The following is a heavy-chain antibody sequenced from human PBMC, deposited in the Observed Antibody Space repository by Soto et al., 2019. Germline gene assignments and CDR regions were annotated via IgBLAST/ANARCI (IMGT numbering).Heavy chain of an antibody. CDR3: ARVPDYGDYDGFNPEFDY. V-gene: IGHV4-31*03. D-gene: IGHD4-17*01. Sequence: QVQLQESGPGLVKPSQTLSLTCTVSGGSISSGGYYWSWIRQHPGKGLEWIGYIYYSGSTYYNPSLKSRVTISVDTSKNQLSLKLSSVTAADTAVYYCARVPDYGDYDGFNPEFDYWGQGTLVTVSS. J-gene: IGHJ4*02. CDR1: GGSISSGGYY. CDR2: IYYSGST.